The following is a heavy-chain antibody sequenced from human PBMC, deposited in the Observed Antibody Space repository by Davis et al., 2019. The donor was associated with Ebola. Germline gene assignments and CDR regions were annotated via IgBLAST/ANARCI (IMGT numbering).Heavy chain of an antibody. D-gene: IGHD6-13*01. CDR1: GLSFGDYA. Sequence: GGSLRLSCTASGLSFGDYAINWVRRAPGKGLEWVGFIRSKAYGGKTAYAASVKGRFTISRDDSKSIAYLQMNSLKTEDSAVYYCTRDLKQPPPSYYYGMDVWGQGTTVTVSS. CDR3: TRDLKQPPPSYYYGMDV. CDR2: IRSKAYGGKT. J-gene: IGHJ6*02. V-gene: IGHV3-49*04.